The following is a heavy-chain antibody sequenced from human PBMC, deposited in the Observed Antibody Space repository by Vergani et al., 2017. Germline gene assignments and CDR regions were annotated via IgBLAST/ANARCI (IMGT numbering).Heavy chain of an antibody. CDR1: GFTFSSYG. Sequence: QVQLVESGGGVVQPGRSLRLSCAASGFTFSSYGMHWVRQAPGKGLEWVAVISYDGSNKYYADSVKGRFTISRDNSKNTLYLQMNSLRAEDTAVYYCAKEGAAAGTGDFDYWGQGTLVTVSS. D-gene: IGHD6-13*01. V-gene: IGHV3-30*18. J-gene: IGHJ4*02. CDR3: AKEGAAAGTGDFDY. CDR2: ISYDGSNK.